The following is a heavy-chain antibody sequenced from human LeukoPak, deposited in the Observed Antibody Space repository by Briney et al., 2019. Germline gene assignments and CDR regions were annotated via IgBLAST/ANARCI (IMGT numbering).Heavy chain of an antibody. J-gene: IGHJ5*02. CDR1: GGSISSGDYY. D-gene: IGHD3-10*01. CDR3: ARVRRSGNWFGDMFDP. V-gene: IGHV4-30-4*01. Sequence: SQTLSLTCPVSGGSISSGDYYWSWIRQPPEKGLEWIGYIYYSGSAYYNPSLKSRVTISVDTSKNQFSLKLSSVTAADTAVYYCARVRRSGNWFGDMFDPWGQGTLVTVSS. CDR2: IYYSGSA.